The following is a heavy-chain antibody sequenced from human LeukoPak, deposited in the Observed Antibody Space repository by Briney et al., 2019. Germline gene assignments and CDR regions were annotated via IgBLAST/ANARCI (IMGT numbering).Heavy chain of an antibody. D-gene: IGHD2-21*02. V-gene: IGHV3-74*01. CDR2: INSDGSST. Sequence: GGSLRLSCAASGFTFSSYGMHWVRQAPGKGLVWVSRINSDGSSTRYADSVKGRFTSSRDNAENTLYLQMNSLRAEDTAVYYCTRGLAYCGGDCYNSLDYWGQGTLVTVSS. CDR1: GFTFSSYG. J-gene: IGHJ4*02. CDR3: TRGLAYCGGDCYNSLDY.